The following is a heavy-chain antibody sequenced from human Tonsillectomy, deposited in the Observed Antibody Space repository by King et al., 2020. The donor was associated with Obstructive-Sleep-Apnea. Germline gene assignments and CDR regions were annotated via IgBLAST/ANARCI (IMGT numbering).Heavy chain of an antibody. V-gene: IGHV3-30*04. CDR1: GFTFSSYA. CDR3: ARDTTPGFGVVIMDAFDY. D-gene: IGHD3-3*01. CDR2: ISYDGSNK. Sequence: VQLVESGGGVVQPGRSLRLSCAASGFTFSSYAMHWVRQAPGKGLEWVAVISYDGSNKYYADSVKGRFTISRDNSKNTLYLQMNSLRAEDTAVYYCARDTTPGFGVVIMDAFDYWGQGTLVTVSS. J-gene: IGHJ4*02.